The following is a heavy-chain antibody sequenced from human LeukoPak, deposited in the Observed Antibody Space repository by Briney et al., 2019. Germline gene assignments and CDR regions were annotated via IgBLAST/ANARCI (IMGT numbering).Heavy chain of an antibody. V-gene: IGHV1-18*01. CDR3: ARADVHIVATFLFDY. D-gene: IGHD5-12*01. J-gene: IGHJ4*02. CDR1: GYTFTSYG. CDR2: ISAYNGNT. Sequence: ASVKVSCKASGYTFTSYGISWVRQAPGQGLEWMGWISAYNGNTNYAQKLQGRVTMTTDTSTSTAYMELRSLRSDDTAVYYCARADVHIVATFLFDYWGQGTLVTVSS.